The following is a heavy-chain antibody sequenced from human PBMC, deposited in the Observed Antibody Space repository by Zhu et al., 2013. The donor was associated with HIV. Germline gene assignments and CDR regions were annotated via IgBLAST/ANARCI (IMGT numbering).Heavy chain of an antibody. J-gene: IGHJ6*03. CDR1: GFTFSSYA. D-gene: IGHD5-12*01. CDR2: ISYDGSNK. Sequence: VQLVESGGGVVQPGRSLRLSCAASGFTFSSYAMHWVRQAPGKGLEWVAVISYDGSNKYYADSVKGRFTISRDNSKNTLYLQMNSLRAEDTAVYSCARAPGVATIPYYYYYYMDVWGKGTTVTVSS. V-gene: IGHV3-30-3*01. CDR3: ARAPGVATIPYYYYYYMDV.